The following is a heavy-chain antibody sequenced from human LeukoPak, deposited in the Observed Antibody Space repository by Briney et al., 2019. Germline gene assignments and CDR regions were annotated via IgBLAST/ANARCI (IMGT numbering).Heavy chain of an antibody. CDR3: ARARDPTYYYDSSGYYYLDY. V-gene: IGHV1-18*01. CDR1: GYTFTSYG. D-gene: IGHD3-22*01. Sequence: ASVKASCKASGYTFTSYGISWVRQAPGQGLEWMGWISAYNGNTNYAQKLQGRVTMTTDTSTSTAYMELRSLRSDDTAVYYCARARDPTYYYDSSGYYYLDYWGQGTLVTVSS. J-gene: IGHJ4*02. CDR2: ISAYNGNT.